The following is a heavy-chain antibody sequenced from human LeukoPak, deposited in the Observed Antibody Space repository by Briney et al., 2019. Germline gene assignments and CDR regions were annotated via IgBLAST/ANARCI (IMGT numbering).Heavy chain of an antibody. Sequence: PGGSLRLSCAASGFTFSSYGMHWVRQAPGKGLGWVAVISYDGSNKYYADSVKGRFTISRDNSKNTLYLQMNSLRAEDTAVYYCAKDRGSSSWYVGLFTHAKFYYGMDVWGQGTTVTVSS. CDR1: GFTFSSYG. CDR2: ISYDGSNK. V-gene: IGHV3-30*18. CDR3: AKDRGSSSWYVGLFTHAKFYYGMDV. D-gene: IGHD6-13*01. J-gene: IGHJ6*02.